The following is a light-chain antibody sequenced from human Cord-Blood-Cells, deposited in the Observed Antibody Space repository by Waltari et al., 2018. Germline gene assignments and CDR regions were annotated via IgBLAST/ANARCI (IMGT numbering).Light chain of an antibody. CDR3: QSYDSSLSGWV. CDR1: SSNIVAGYD. Sequence: QSVLTQPPSVSGAPGQRVTISCTGSSSNIVAGYDLLWYQQLPGTAPKLLIYGNSNRPSGVPDRFSGSKSGTSASLAITGLQAEDEADYYCQSYDSSLSGWVFGGGTKLTVL. V-gene: IGLV1-40*01. CDR2: GNS. J-gene: IGLJ3*02.